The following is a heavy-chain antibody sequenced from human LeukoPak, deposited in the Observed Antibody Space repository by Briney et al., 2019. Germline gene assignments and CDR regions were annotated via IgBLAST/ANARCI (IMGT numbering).Heavy chain of an antibody. CDR1: GYTFTSYY. V-gene: IGHV1-46*01. D-gene: IGHD2-2*01. CDR3: GGTSRPYYYYGMDV. Sequence: ASVKVSCKASGYTFTSYYMHWVRQSPGQGLEWMGIINPSGGSTSYAQKFQGRVTMTRDTSTSTVYMELSSLRSEDTAVYYCGGTSRPYYYYGMDVWGQGTTVTVSS. J-gene: IGHJ6*02. CDR2: INPSGGST.